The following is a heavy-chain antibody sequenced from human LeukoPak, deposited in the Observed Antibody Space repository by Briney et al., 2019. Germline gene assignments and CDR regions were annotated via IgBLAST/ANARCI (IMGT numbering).Heavy chain of an antibody. V-gene: IGHV3-30*18. CDR2: ISYDGSNK. D-gene: IGHD6-13*01. CDR1: GFTFSSYG. Sequence: GRSLRLSCAASGFTFSSYGMHWVRQAPGKGLEWVAVISYDGSNKYYADSVKGRFTISRDNSKNTLYLQMNSLRAEDTAVYYCAKVPELIAAAGTVDYWGQGTLVTVSS. CDR3: AKVPELIAAAGTVDY. J-gene: IGHJ4*02.